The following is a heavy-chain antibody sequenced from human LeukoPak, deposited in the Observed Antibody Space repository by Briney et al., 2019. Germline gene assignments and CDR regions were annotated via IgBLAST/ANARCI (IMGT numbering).Heavy chain of an antibody. CDR2: IKQDGSEK. D-gene: IGHD3-16*02. J-gene: IGHJ4*02. Sequence: GGSLRLSCAASGFTFSSYWMSWVRQAPGKGLEWVANIKQDGSEKYYVDSVKGRFTISRDNAKNSLYLQMNSLRAEDTAVYYCARDGGMITFGGVIVIRSFDYWGQGTLVTVCS. V-gene: IGHV3-7*01. CDR1: GFTFSSYW. CDR3: ARDGGMITFGGVIVIRSFDY.